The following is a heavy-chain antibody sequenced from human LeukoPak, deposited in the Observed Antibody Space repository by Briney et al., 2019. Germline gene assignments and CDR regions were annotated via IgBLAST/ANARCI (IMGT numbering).Heavy chain of an antibody. J-gene: IGHJ5*01. Sequence: PSETLSLTCTVSGGSISSYYWSWIRQPPGKGLEWIGHIYNSGRTNYNPSLKSRVTISVDTSKNQSSLKPRSGTAADTAVYACAIHAIPAVRRDWLDAWGEGTPVTVSS. CDR1: GGSISSYY. D-gene: IGHD6-13*01. CDR3: AIHAIPAVRRDWLDA. CDR2: IYNSGRT. V-gene: IGHV4-59*08.